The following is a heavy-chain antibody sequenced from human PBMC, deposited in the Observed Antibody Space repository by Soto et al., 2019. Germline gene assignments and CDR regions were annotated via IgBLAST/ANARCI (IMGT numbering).Heavy chain of an antibody. CDR2: VCCDGSYI. J-gene: IGHJ4*02. CDR3: ARALGFWSGYPDY. V-gene: IGHV3-33*01. D-gene: IGHD3-3*01. CDR1: GFNFNSYV. Sequence: GGSLRLSCGASGFNFNSYVIHWVRQAPGEGLEWVSVVCCDGSYIYYADSVKGRFTISRDNAKNSLYLQMNSLRAEDTAVYYCARALGFWSGYPDYWGQGTLVTVSS.